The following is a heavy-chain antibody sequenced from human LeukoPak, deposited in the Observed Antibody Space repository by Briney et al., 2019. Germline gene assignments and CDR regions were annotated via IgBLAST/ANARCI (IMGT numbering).Heavy chain of an antibody. Sequence: PSETLSLTCAVSGGSISSSSDYWGWIRQAPGKGLEWIGSIYYHENTYYNSSLKSRVTISVDTSKNQFSLKLNSVTAADTAVYFCARRAYSAAYWKHFDYWGQGTLVTVSS. J-gene: IGHJ4*02. CDR2: IYYHENT. V-gene: IGHV4-39*01. D-gene: IGHD1-1*01. CDR3: ARRAYSAAYWKHFDY. CDR1: GGSISSSSDY.